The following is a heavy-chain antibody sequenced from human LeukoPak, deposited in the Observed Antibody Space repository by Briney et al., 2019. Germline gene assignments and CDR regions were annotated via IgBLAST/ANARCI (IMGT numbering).Heavy chain of an antibody. CDR3: ARSGPWVRGGLIDN. CDR1: EFTFTSYS. J-gene: IGHJ4*02. D-gene: IGHD3-10*01. CDR2: ITSYSDYI. V-gene: IGHV3-21*01. Sequence: GGSLRLSCAASEFTFTSYSMNWVRQAPGKGLEWVSSITSYSDYIYYADPVQGRFIISRDNAKNSLYLQMNNLRAEDTAVYYCARSGPWVRGGLIDNWGQGTLLTVSS.